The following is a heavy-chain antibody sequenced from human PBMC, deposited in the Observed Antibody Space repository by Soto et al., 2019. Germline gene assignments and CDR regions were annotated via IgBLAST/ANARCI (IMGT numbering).Heavy chain of an antibody. CDR2: IYHSGST. J-gene: IGHJ5*02. V-gene: IGHV4-4*02. CDR3: ARHYDFWPFDP. D-gene: IGHD3-3*01. CDR1: SGSISSSNW. Sequence: SETLSLTCAVSSGSISSSNWWSWVRQPPGKGLEWIGEIYHSGSTNYNPSLKSRVTISVDTSKNQFSLKLSSVTAADTAVYYCARHYDFWPFDPWGQGTLVTVSS.